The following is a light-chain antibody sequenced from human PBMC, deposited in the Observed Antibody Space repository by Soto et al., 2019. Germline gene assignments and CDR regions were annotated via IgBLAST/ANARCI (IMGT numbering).Light chain of an antibody. CDR3: CSRAGRDTYV. CDR2: QDF. J-gene: IGLJ1*01. CDR1: SSDVASGNF. Sequence: QSVLTQPASVSGSPGQSITISCTGTSSDVASGNFVSWYQHYPGKAPQLITYQDFKRPSCVSSRFSGSKSGNTASLTISGLQAEDEAEYHCCSRAGRDTYVFGTG. V-gene: IGLV2-23*01.